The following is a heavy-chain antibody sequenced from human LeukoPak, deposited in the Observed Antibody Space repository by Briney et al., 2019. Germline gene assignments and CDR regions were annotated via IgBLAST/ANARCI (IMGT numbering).Heavy chain of an antibody. J-gene: IGHJ4*02. CDR3: ARDVGRYYGVGY. CDR1: GRTFTSYA. CDR2: IIPILGIA. V-gene: IGHV1-69*04. Sequence: SVKVSCKASGRTFTSYAISWVRQAAGQGLEWMGRIIPILGIANYAQKFQGRVTITADKSTSTAYMELSSLRSEDTAVYYCARDVGRYYGVGYWGQGTLVTVSS. D-gene: IGHD4-17*01.